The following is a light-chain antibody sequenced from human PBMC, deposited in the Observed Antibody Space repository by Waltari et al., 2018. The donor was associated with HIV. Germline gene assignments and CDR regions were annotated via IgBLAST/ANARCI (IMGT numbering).Light chain of an antibody. Sequence: DIVMTQSPLSLPVTLGQPASISCRSSQSLVYRDGNTYLNWFHQRPGQSPRRLIYKVSNRDSGVPDRLSGSGSGTDFTLTISRVEAEDVGVYYCMQGTHWPWTFGQGTKVEIK. CDR2: KVS. V-gene: IGKV2-30*01. CDR3: MQGTHWPWT. J-gene: IGKJ1*01. CDR1: QSLVYRDGNTY.